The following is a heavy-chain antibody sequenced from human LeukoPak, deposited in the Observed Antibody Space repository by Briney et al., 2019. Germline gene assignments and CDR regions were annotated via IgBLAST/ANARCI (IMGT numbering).Heavy chain of an antibody. V-gene: IGHV4-39*01. CDR3: ASSDPFATIFDY. Sequence: SGTLSLTCTVSGGSITSSYFWGWIRQPPGNWLEWIGRIYYSGSTYYNPSLKSRVTISVDTSKNQVSLKLSSVTAADTAVYYCASSDPFATIFDYWGQGTLVTVSS. CDR2: IYYSGST. CDR1: GGSITSSYF. D-gene: IGHD5-12*01. J-gene: IGHJ4*02.